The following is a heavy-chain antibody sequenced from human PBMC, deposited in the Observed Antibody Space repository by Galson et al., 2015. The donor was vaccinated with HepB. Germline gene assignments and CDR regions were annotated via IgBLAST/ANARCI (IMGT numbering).Heavy chain of an antibody. Sequence: SLRLSCAASGFTFSSYGMHWVRQAPGKGLEWVAVIWYDGSNKYYADSVKGRFTISRDNSKNTLYLQMNSLRAEDTAVYYCARDPRRGAAAGIFDYWGQGTLVTVSS. J-gene: IGHJ4*02. CDR3: ARDPRRGAAAGIFDY. CDR2: IWYDGSNK. CDR1: GFTFSSYG. D-gene: IGHD6-13*01. V-gene: IGHV3-33*01.